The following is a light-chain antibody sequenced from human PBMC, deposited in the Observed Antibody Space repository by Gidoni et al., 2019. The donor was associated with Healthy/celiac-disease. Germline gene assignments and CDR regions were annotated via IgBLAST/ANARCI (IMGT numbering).Light chain of an antibody. CDR2: DAS. J-gene: IGKJ2*01. V-gene: IGKV1-33*01. Sequence: DIQMTQSPSSLSASVGDRVTITCQASQDISNYLNWYQQKPGKAPKLLIYDASNFETGVPSRFSGSGCGTDFTFTISSLQPEDIATYYCQQYDNLPPVYTFGQGTKLEIK. CDR1: QDISNY. CDR3: QQYDNLPPVYT.